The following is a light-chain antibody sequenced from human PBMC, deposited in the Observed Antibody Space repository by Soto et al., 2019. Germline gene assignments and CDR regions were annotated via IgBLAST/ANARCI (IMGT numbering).Light chain of an antibody. J-gene: IGLJ3*02. Sequence: QSVLTQPPSVSGAPGQRVTISCTGSSSNIGSAYDVHWYQHLPGTAPKLLIYGNNNRPSGVPDRFSGSKSGTSASLAITGLQAGDEADYYCQSYDSSLSGSVFGGGTKLTVL. CDR2: GNN. CDR3: QSYDSSLSGSV. CDR1: SSNIGSAYD. V-gene: IGLV1-40*01.